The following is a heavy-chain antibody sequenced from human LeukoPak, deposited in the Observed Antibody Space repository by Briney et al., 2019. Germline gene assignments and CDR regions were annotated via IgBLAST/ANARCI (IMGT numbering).Heavy chain of an antibody. Sequence: QPGGSLRLSCAASGFTFSSYGMSWVRQAPGKGLEWVSDISGSGASTYYADSVKGRFTISRDNPKNTLYLQMNSLRAEDTAVYYCTTDGVGIEGATFDYWGQGTLVTVSP. CDR3: TTDGVGIEGATFDY. V-gene: IGHV3-23*01. J-gene: IGHJ4*02. CDR1: GFTFSSYG. CDR2: ISGSGAST. D-gene: IGHD1-26*01.